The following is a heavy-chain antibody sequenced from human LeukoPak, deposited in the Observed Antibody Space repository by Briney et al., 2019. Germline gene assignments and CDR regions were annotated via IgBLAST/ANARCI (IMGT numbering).Heavy chain of an antibody. CDR2: ISSSGTTK. Sequence: GGSLTPSCEASGFTFSSYEMNWVRQGPGKGLEWVSYISSSGTTKYYADSVKGRFTLSRDNAKKSLSLQMNSLGAEDTAIYYCARSNRDAFDMWGQGTVVTVSS. V-gene: IGHV3-48*03. D-gene: IGHD2/OR15-2a*01. J-gene: IGHJ3*02. CDR3: ARSNRDAFDM. CDR1: GFTFSSYE.